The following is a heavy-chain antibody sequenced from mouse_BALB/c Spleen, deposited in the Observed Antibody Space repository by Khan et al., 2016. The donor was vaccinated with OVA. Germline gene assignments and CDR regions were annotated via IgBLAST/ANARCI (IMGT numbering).Heavy chain of an antibody. CDR2: INPSNGYT. Sequence: VQLQQSGAELARPGASVKMSCKASGYTFTTYTMHWVKQRHGQGLEWIGYINPSNGYTNYNQKFKDKSTLTAEKSSSTAYMQLSGLTSDYSAVYSWARVGADLRSDGWFSSWGQGTLVTVSA. CDR1: GYTFTTYT. V-gene: IGHV1-4*01. J-gene: IGHJ3*01. CDR3: ARVGADLRSDGWFSS.